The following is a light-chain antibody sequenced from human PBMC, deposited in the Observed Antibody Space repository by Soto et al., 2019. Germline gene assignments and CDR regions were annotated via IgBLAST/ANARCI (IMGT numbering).Light chain of an antibody. CDR3: LLYYGGAWV. Sequence: QAVVTQEPSLTVSPGGTVTLTCASRTGAVTSGHYPNWFQQKPGQTPRPLIYGTGNKHSWTPARFSGSLLGGKAALTLSGXQSEDEAEYYCLLYYGGAWVFGGGTKLTVL. V-gene: IGLV7-43*01. CDR2: GTG. CDR1: TGAVTSGHY. J-gene: IGLJ3*02.